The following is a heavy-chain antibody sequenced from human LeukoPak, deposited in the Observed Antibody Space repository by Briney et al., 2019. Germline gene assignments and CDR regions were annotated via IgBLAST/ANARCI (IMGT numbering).Heavy chain of an antibody. D-gene: IGHD3-3*01. Sequence: PGGSLRLSCAASGFTFTTYAMSWVRQAPGKGLEWVSSISDSGVTTYYAHSVKGLFTISRDNSKNTLYLQMKSLRAEDTAVYYCAKGDVFDMSGYYCWFYFDHWGQGALVTVSS. CDR3: AKGDVFDMSGYYCWFYFDH. J-gene: IGHJ4*02. V-gene: IGHV3-23*01. CDR2: ISDSGVTT. CDR1: GFTFTTYA.